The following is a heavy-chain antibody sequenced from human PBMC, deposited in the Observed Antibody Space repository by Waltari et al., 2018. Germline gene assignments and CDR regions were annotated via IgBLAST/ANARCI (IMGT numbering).Heavy chain of an antibody. V-gene: IGHV4-34*01. CDR2: INHSGST. CDR1: GGSFSGYY. D-gene: IGHD2-21*02. CDR3: ASGCSGDCYHY. J-gene: IGHJ4*02. Sequence: QVQLQQWGAGLLKPSETLSLTCAVYGGSFSGYYWSWIRQPPGKGLEWIGEINHSGSTNYNPSLKSRVTISVDTSKNQFSLKLSSVTAADTAVYYCASGCSGDCYHYWGQGTLVTVSS.